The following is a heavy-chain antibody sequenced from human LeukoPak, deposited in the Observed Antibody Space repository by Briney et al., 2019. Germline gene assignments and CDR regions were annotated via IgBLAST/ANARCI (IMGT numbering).Heavy chain of an antibody. V-gene: IGHV3-21*01. Sequence: GGSLRLSCAASGFTFSSNSMNWVRQAPGKGLEWVSSISTSSIYIYYADSVRGRFTISRDNARKSLYLQMDSLRAEDTAVYYCARVDPGSYLMFYYVDFWGQGTLVTVSS. CDR2: ISTSSIYI. CDR3: ARVDPGSYLMFYYVDF. J-gene: IGHJ4*02. CDR1: GFTFSSNS. D-gene: IGHD3-10*01.